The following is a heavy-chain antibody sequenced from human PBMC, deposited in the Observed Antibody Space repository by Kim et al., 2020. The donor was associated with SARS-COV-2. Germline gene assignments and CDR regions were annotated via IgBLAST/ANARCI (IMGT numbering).Heavy chain of an antibody. Sequence: GGSLRLSCATSGFTFNNYAMTWVRQAPGKGLDWVSLISNGGASTNYADSVKGRFTISRDNSKKTLYLQMNSLRAEDTAVYYCAKGSTSWSYSIIDYWGQG. D-gene: IGHD6-13*01. J-gene: IGHJ4*02. CDR1: GFTFNNYA. CDR2: ISNGGAST. V-gene: IGHV3-23*01. CDR3: AKGSTSWSYSIIDY.